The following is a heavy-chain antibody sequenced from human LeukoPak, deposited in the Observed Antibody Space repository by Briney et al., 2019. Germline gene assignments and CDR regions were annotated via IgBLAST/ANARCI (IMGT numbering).Heavy chain of an antibody. CDR3: AKDELDYGGNEMNYHYYGMDV. CDR1: GFTFSSYA. Sequence: GGSLRLSCAASGFTFSSYAMSWVRQAPGKGLEWVSAISGSGGSTYYADSVKGRFTISRDNSKNTLYLQMNSLRAEDTAVYYCAKDELDYGGNEMNYHYYGMDVWGQGTTVTVSS. J-gene: IGHJ6*02. V-gene: IGHV3-23*01. CDR2: ISGSGGST. D-gene: IGHD4-23*01.